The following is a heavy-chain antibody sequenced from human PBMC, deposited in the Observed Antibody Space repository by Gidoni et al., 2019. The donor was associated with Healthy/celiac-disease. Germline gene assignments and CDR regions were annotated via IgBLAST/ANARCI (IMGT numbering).Heavy chain of an antibody. D-gene: IGHD1-26*01. CDR2: IWYDGSNK. Sequence: QVQLVESGGGVVQPGRSLRLSCAASGFTFSSYGMHWVRQAPGKGLEWVAVIWYDGSNKYYADSVKGRFTISRDNSKNTLYLQMNSLRAEDTAVYYCARDPGELYYYYGMDVWGQGTTVTVSS. J-gene: IGHJ6*02. CDR1: GFTFSSYG. V-gene: IGHV3-33*01. CDR3: ARDPGELYYYYGMDV.